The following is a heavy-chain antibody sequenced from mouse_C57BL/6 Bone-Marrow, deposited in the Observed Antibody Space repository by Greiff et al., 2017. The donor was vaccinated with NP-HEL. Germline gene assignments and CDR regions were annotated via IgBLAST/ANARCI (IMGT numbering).Heavy chain of an antibody. J-gene: IGHJ4*01. CDR1: GYSITSGYY. CDR2: ISYDGSN. V-gene: IGHV3-6*01. Sequence: VQLQQSGPGLVKPSQSLSLTCSVTGYSITSGYYWNWIRQFPGNKLEWMGYISYDGSNNYNPSLKNRISITRDTSKNPFFLKLNSVTTEDTAPDYCARGYGSSYEDAMDYWGQGTSVTVSS. CDR3: ARGYGSSYEDAMDY. D-gene: IGHD1-1*01.